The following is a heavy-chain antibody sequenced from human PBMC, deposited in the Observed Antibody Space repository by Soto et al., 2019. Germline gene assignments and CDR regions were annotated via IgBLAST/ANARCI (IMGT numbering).Heavy chain of an antibody. V-gene: IGHV3-23*01. Sequence: EVQLLESGGGLVQPGGSLRLSCAASGFTFGSHAMIWVRQAPGKGLEWVSAISGSGGIAYYAGSVKGRFPISRDNSINTLYLQMNSLRAEDTALYYCAKEPYSDFWSAYYYFDYWGQGTLVTVSS. CDR1: GFTFGSHA. CDR2: ISGSGGIA. J-gene: IGHJ4*02. D-gene: IGHD3-3*01. CDR3: AKEPYSDFWSAYYYFDY.